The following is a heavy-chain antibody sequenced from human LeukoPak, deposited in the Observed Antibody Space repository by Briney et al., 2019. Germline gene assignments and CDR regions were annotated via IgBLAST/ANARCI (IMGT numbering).Heavy chain of an antibody. CDR1: GGTFSSYA. CDR2: IIPIFGTA. Sequence: GASVKVSCKASGGTFSSYAISWVRQAPGQGLEWMGGIIPIFGTANYAQKCQGRVTITADESTSTAYMELSSLRSEDTAVYYCARSDLGYCSSTSCYASEGYYYYGMDVWGKGTTVTVSS. V-gene: IGHV1-69*13. D-gene: IGHD2-2*01. J-gene: IGHJ6*04. CDR3: ARSDLGYCSSTSCYASEGYYYYGMDV.